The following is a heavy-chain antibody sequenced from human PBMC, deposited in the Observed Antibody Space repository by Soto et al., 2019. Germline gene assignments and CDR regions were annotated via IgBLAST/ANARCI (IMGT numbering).Heavy chain of an antibody. J-gene: IGHJ4*02. CDR1: GFTFSSYA. V-gene: IGHV3-23*01. Sequence: GGSLRLSCAASGFTFSSYAMSWVRQAPGKGLEWVSTISGSAGSTYYADSVKGRFTVSRDNSKNTLYLQMNSLRAEDTAVYYCAHDRRRRTDTPMGDFDYWGQGTLVTVSS. D-gene: IGHD5-18*01. CDR3: AHDRRRRTDTPMGDFDY. CDR2: ISGSAGST.